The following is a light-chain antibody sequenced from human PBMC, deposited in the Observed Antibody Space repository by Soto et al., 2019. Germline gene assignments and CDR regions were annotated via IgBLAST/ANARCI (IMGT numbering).Light chain of an antibody. CDR3: QLSYASPPWT. V-gene: IGKV1-39*01. CDR2: RAS. Sequence: DIQMTQSPSSLSASVGDRVTISCRASQIISTYLNWYQQKPGTAPRLLISRASSVKSGVPPRFSGSGSGRDFTLTISSLRPEDIATYFCQLSYASPPWTFGQGTKVE. CDR1: QIISTY. J-gene: IGKJ1*01.